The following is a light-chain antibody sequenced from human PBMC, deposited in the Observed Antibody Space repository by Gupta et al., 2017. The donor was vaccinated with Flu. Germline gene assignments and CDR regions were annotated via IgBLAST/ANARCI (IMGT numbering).Light chain of an antibody. V-gene: IGKV3-20*01. CDR2: GAS. J-gene: IGKJ2*03. CDR3: QQYGGSPVYS. Sequence: RATLSCRTSQSVSSNYFAWYQQKPGQPPRLLIYGASTRATGTPDRFSGGGSGTDFTLTITRLEPEDFAVYYCQQYGGSPVYSFGQGTRLEIK. CDR1: QSVSSNY.